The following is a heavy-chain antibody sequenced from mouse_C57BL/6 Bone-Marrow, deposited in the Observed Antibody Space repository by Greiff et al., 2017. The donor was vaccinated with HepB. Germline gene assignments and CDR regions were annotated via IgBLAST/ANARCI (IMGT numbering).Heavy chain of an antibody. D-gene: IGHD1-1*01. CDR1: GYTFTSYW. J-gene: IGHJ3*01. Sequence: VQLQQPGAELVKPGASVKLSCKASGYTFTSYWMQWVKQRPGQGLEWIGEIDPSDSYTNYNQKFKGKATLTVDTSSSTAYMQLSSLTSEDSAVYYCARSRCLLLRFLFAYWGQGTLVTVSA. V-gene: IGHV1-50*01. CDR2: IDPSDSYT. CDR3: ARSRCLLLRFLFAY.